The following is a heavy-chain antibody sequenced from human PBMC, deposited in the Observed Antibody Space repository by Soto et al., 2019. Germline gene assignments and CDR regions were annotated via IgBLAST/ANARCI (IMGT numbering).Heavy chain of an antibody. CDR3: ARGFSSGWYGYFDY. Sequence: PSETLSLTCTVSGGSISSYYWSWIRQPPGKGLEWIGYIYYSGSTNYNPSLKSRVTILVDTSKNQFSLKLSSVTAADTAVYYCARGFSSGWYGYFDYWGQGTLVTVSS. D-gene: IGHD6-19*01. J-gene: IGHJ4*02. CDR1: GGSISSYY. V-gene: IGHV4-59*01. CDR2: IYYSGST.